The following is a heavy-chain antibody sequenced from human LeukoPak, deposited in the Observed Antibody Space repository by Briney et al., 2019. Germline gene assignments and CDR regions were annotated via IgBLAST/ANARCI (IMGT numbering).Heavy chain of an antibody. CDR3: AQNTVTLYYYYYMDV. CDR2: IIPIFGTA. V-gene: IGHV1-69*13. Sequence: ASVKVSCKASGGTFSSYAISWVRQAPGQGLEWMGGIIPIFGTANYAQKFQGRVTITADESTSTAYMELSSLRSEDTAVYYCAQNTVTLYYYYYMDVWGKGTTVTVSS. J-gene: IGHJ6*03. CDR1: GGTFSSYA. D-gene: IGHD4-11*01.